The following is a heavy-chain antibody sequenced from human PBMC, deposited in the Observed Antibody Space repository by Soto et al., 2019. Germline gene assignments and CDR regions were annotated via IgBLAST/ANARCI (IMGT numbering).Heavy chain of an antibody. CDR1: GFTFSSYA. CDR2: ISYDGSNK. D-gene: IGHD1-26*01. V-gene: IGHV3-30-3*01. Sequence: QVQLVESGGGVVQPGRSLRLSCAASGFTFSSYAMHWVRQAPGKGLEWVAVISYDGSNKYYADSVKGRFTISRDNSKNTLYLQMNSLRAEDTAVYYCERDRGSYRGGAFDIWGQGTMVTVSS. CDR3: ERDRGSYRGGAFDI. J-gene: IGHJ3*02.